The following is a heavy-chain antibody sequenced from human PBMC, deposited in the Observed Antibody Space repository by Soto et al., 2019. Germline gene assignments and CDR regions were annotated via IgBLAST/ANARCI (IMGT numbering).Heavy chain of an antibody. V-gene: IGHV3-30*18. CDR2: ISYDGSDK. Sequence: GGSLRLSCAASGFTFSNYCMHWVRQAPGKGLEWVAVISYDGSDKYYADSVKGRFTISRDNSKNTLYLQMNSLRAEDTAVYYCAKLGAAADDYYYYYMDVWGKGTTVTVSS. CDR3: AKLGAAADDYYYYYMDV. D-gene: IGHD6-13*01. J-gene: IGHJ6*03. CDR1: GFTFSNYC.